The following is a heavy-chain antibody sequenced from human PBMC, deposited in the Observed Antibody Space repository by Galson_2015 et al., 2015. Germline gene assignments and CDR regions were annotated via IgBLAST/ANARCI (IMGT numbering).Heavy chain of an antibody. V-gene: IGHV5-51*03. D-gene: IGHD6-19*01. CDR2: LLPGDSAT. Sequence: QSRAALQKPGESLKISCRVSEYTFTTYYIGWGRQMPGQGLEWMGLLLPGDSATRYNPSFQGEVTIAANKSGNPAFLQWSSLEACATAIYYCARTMYTSGCFAYLDYWGQGTLVTVSS. CDR3: ARTMYTSGCFAYLDY. J-gene: IGHJ4*02. CDR1: EYTFTTYY.